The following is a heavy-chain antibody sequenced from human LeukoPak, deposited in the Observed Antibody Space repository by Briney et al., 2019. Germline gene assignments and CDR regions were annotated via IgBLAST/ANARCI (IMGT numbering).Heavy chain of an antibody. D-gene: IGHD6-19*01. J-gene: IGHJ5*02. V-gene: IGHV1-8*01. CDR3: ARGGIAVAGRDNWFDP. CDR1: GYTFTSYD. CDR2: MNPNSGNT. Sequence: ASVKVSCKASGYTFTSYDIKWVRQATGQGLEWMGWMNPNSGNTGYAQKFQGRVTMARNTSISTAYMELSSLRSEDTAVYYCARGGIAVAGRDNWFDPWGQGTLVTVSS.